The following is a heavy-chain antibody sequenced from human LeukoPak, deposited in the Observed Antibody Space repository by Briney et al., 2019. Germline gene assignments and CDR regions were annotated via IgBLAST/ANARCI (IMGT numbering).Heavy chain of an antibody. CDR2: INHSGST. Sequence: SETLSLTCAVYGGSFSGYYWSWIRQPPGKGLEWIGEINHSGSTNYNPSLKSRVTISVDTSKNQFSLKLSSVTAADTAVYYCARFWFPSNWFDPWGQGTLVTVSS. D-gene: IGHD3-10*01. CDR3: ARFWFPSNWFDP. CDR1: GGSFSGYY. J-gene: IGHJ5*02. V-gene: IGHV4-34*01.